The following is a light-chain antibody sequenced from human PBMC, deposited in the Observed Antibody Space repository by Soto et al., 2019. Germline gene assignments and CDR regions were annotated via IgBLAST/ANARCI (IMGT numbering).Light chain of an antibody. CDR1: RSNIGNND. J-gene: IGLJ2*01. CDR2: YDD. Sequence: QSVLTQPPSLSEAPRQRVTISCSGRRSNIGNNDVNWYQQLPGKAPKLLIYYDDLLPSGVSDRFSGSKSGTSASLSLSGLRAEDEADYYCAGWYDTLNGVVFGGGTKLTVL. CDR3: AGWYDTLNGVV. V-gene: IGLV1-36*01.